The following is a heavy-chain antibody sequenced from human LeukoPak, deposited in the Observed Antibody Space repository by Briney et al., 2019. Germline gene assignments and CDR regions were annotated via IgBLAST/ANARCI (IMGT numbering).Heavy chain of an antibody. CDR1: GFTFDDYA. D-gene: IGHD3-10*01. Sequence: GGSLRLSCAASGFTFDDYAMHWVRQAPGKGLEWVSLISWDGGSTYYADSVKGRFTISRDNSKNSLYLQMNSLRAEDTALYYCAKDMGLTMVRGADGMDVWGQGTTVTVSS. CDR2: ISWDGGST. CDR3: AKDMGLTMVRGADGMDV. V-gene: IGHV3-43D*03. J-gene: IGHJ6*02.